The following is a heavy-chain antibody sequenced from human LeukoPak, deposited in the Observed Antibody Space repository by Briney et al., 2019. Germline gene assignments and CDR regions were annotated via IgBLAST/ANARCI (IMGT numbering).Heavy chain of an antibody. D-gene: IGHD6-6*01. CDR3: AKGSIAARPRLYYFDY. CDR1: GFTFSSYA. Sequence: GGSLRPSCAASGFTFSSYAMSWVRQAPGKGLEWASAISGSGGSTYYADSVKGRFTISRDNSKNTLYLQMNSLRAEDTAVYYCAKGSIAARPRLYYFDYWGQGTLVTVSS. V-gene: IGHV3-23*01. CDR2: ISGSGGST. J-gene: IGHJ4*02.